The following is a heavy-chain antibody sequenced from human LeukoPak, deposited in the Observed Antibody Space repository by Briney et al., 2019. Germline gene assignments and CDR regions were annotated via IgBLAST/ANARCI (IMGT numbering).Heavy chain of an antibody. CDR1: GFIFSSYD. V-gene: IGHV3-13*01. CDR3: ARGAVLGSSSWHNWFDP. D-gene: IGHD6-13*01. J-gene: IGHJ5*02. Sequence: GGSLRLSCAASGFIFSSYDMHWVRHPTGKGLEWVSAISTAGDTYYPGSVKGRFTISRENAMNSLYLQMNSLRAGDTAVYYCARGAVLGSSSWHNWFDPWGQGTLVTVSS. CDR2: ISTAGDT.